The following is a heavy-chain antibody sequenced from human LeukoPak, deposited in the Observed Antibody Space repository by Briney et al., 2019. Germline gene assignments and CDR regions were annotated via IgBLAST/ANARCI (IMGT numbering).Heavy chain of an antibody. J-gene: IGHJ6*02. Sequence: GGSLRLSCAASGFTFSSYGMHWVRQAPGKGLEWVAVIWYDGSNKYYADSVKGRFTISRDNSKNTLYLQMNSLRAEDTAVYYCARGGRIQLWLVFSYYYYGMDVWGQGTTVTVSS. CDR2: IWYDGSNK. CDR3: ARGGRIQLWLVFSYYYYGMDV. CDR1: GFTFSSYG. D-gene: IGHD5-18*01. V-gene: IGHV3-33*01.